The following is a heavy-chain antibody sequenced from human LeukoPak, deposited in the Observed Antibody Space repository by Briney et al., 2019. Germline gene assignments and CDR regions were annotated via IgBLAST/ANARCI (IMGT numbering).Heavy chain of an antibody. Sequence: SVKVSCKASGGTFSNYAISWVRQAPGQGLEWMGGIIPIFGTANYAQKFQGRVTITADESTSTAYMELSSLRSEDTAVYYCAREAGAYCSGGSCYSGWFDPWGQGTLVTVSS. CDR1: GGTFSNYA. J-gene: IGHJ5*02. CDR3: AREAGAYCSGGSCYSGWFDP. V-gene: IGHV1-69*13. D-gene: IGHD2-15*01. CDR2: IIPIFGTA.